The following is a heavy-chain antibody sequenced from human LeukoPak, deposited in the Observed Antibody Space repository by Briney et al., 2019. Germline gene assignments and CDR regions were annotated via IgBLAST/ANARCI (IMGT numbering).Heavy chain of an antibody. CDR3: ARSTSGGGHIRLDSQLWLNY. J-gene: IGHJ4*02. V-gene: IGHV1-69*13. Sequence: ASVKVSCKASGGTFSSYAISWVRQAPGQGLEWMGGIIPIFGTANYAQKFQGRVTITADESTSTAYMELSSLRSEDTAVYYCARSTSGGGHIRLDSQLWLNYWGQGTLVTVSS. CDR1: GGTFSSYA. CDR2: IIPIFGTA. D-gene: IGHD5-18*01.